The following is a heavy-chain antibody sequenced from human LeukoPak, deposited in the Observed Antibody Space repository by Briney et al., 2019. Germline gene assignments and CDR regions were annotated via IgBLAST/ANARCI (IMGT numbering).Heavy chain of an antibody. CDR3: ARDGSISGWYSDY. J-gene: IGHJ4*02. Sequence: SETLSLTCTVSGGSMNGYYWSWIRKPAGKGLEWIGRIFTSGSTNYNPSLKSRVTMSVDMSKNHFSLNLPSVTAAYTAVYYCARDGSISGWYSDYWGQGTLVTVSS. CDR2: IFTSGST. CDR1: GGSMNGYY. D-gene: IGHD6-19*01. V-gene: IGHV4-4*07.